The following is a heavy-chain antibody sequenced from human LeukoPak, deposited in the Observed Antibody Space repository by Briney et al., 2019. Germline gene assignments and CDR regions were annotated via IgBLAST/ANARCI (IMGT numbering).Heavy chain of an antibody. CDR3: ARFWNHGMDV. CDR1: GFTFSSYW. J-gene: IGHJ6*02. D-gene: IGHD1-1*01. CDR2: ISSDGRST. V-gene: IGHV3-74*03. Sequence: GGSLRLSCAASGFTFSSYWMHWVREAPGKGLVWVSRISSDGRSTMYADSVKGRFTISRDNAKNTLYLQMNSLRAEDTAVYYCARFWNHGMDVWGQGTTVTVSS.